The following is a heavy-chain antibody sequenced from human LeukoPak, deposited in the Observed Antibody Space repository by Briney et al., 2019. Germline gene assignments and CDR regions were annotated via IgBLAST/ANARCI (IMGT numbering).Heavy chain of an antibody. CDR3: AIDPLSSSWGYWFDP. J-gene: IGHJ5*02. D-gene: IGHD6-13*01. V-gene: IGHV3-20*04. CDR2: INWNGGST. Sequence: PGGSLRLSCAASGFTFDDYGMSWVRQAPGKGLEWVSGINWNGGSTGYADSVKGRFTISRDNAKNSLYLQMNSLGAEDTALYYCAIDPLSSSWGYWFDPWGQGTLVTVSS. CDR1: GFTFDDYG.